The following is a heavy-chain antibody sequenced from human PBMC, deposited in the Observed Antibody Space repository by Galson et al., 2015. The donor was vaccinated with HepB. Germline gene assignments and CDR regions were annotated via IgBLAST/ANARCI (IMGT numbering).Heavy chain of an antibody. Sequence: SLRLSCASSGFTFNNYAMSWVRQAPGRGLEWVSSISGSGGNKYYADFVKGRFTVSRDNSKSTVYLQMDSLRADDTAVYYCAKDRRSYDIWSTSQLPPKSSMYWAQGTQVTVSS. CDR1: GFTFNNYA. D-gene: IGHD3-3*01. J-gene: IGHJ4*02. V-gene: IGHV3-23*01. CDR3: AKDRRSYDIWSTSQLPPKSSMY. CDR2: ISGSGGNK.